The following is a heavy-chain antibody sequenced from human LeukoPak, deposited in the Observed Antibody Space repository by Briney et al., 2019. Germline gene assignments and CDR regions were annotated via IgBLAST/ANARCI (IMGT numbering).Heavy chain of an antibody. CDR1: EFTVSSNY. CDR3: AKDEMAVAIFDY. J-gene: IGHJ4*02. D-gene: IGHD6-19*01. Sequence: PGGSLRLSCAASEFTVSSNYMSWVRQAPGKGPEWVSAISKDGGDSYYADPVKGRFAISRDNSKNMLYLQMNSLRAEDTAVYYCAKDEMAVAIFDYWGQGTLVTVSS. CDR2: ISKDGGDS. V-gene: IGHV3-23*01.